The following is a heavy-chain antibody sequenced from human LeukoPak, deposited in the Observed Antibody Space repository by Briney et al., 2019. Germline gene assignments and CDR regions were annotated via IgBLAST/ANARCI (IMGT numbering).Heavy chain of an antibody. Sequence: PSETLSLTCAVYGGSFSGYYWSWIRQPPGKGLEWIGEVNHSGSTSYNPSLKSRVTISVDTSKNQFSLKLSSVTAADTAVYYCATILELNYWGQGTLVTISS. V-gene: IGHV4-34*01. J-gene: IGHJ4*02. CDR3: ATILELNY. CDR1: GGSFSGYY. CDR2: VNHSGST. D-gene: IGHD3-3*01.